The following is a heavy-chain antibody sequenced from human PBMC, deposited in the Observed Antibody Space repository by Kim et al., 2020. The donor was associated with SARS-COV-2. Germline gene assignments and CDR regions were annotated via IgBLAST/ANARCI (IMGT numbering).Heavy chain of an antibody. CDR3: ATISKDSYGYGAFDY. CDR1: GGSISSSSYY. J-gene: IGHJ4*02. Sequence: SETLSLTCPVSGGSISSSSYYWGWIRQPPGKGLEWIGSIYYNGRTYYNPSLKSRVTISVETSKNQFSLNLSSVAAADTAIYYCATISKDSYGYGAFDYWGQGTLVTVSS. CDR2: IYYNGRT. D-gene: IGHD5-18*01. V-gene: IGHV4-39*07.